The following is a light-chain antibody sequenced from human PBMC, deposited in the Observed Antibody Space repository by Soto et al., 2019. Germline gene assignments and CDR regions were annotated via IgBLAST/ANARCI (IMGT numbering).Light chain of an antibody. Sequence: QSALTQPASVSGSPGQSITISCTGTSSDVGGYNYVSWYQQHPGKAPKLIIYEVNKRPSGVSDRFSGSKSGNTASLTISGLQAEDEADYYCSSYTATNTYVFGTGTKVTVL. CDR2: EVN. V-gene: IGLV2-14*01. CDR1: SSDVGGYNY. J-gene: IGLJ1*01. CDR3: SSYTATNTYV.